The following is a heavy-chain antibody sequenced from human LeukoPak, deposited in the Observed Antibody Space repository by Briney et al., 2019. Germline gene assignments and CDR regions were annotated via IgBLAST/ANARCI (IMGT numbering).Heavy chain of an antibody. Sequence: ASVKVSCKASGYTFTSYYMHWVRQAPGQGLEWMGWISAYNGNTNYAQKLQGRVTMTTDTSTSTAYMELRSLRSDDTAVYYCARHYSSGWYQGSDYWGQGTLVTVSS. D-gene: IGHD6-19*01. J-gene: IGHJ4*02. CDR1: GYTFTSYY. V-gene: IGHV1-18*04. CDR3: ARHYSSGWYQGSDY. CDR2: ISAYNGNT.